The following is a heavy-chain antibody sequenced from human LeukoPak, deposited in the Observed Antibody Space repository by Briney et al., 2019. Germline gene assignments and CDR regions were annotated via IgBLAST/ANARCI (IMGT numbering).Heavy chain of an antibody. V-gene: IGHV4-39*07. J-gene: IGHJ5*02. Sequence: SETLSLTCTVSGGSISSSSYYWGWIRQPPGKGLEWIGSIYYSGSTYYNPSLKSRVTISVDTSKNQFSLKLSSVTAADTAVYYCARGPKRNWFDPWGQGTLVTVSS. CDR3: ARGPKRNWFDP. CDR1: GGSISSSSYY. CDR2: IYYSGST.